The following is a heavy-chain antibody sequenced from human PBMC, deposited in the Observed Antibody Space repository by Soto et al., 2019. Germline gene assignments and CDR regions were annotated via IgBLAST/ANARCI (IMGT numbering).Heavy chain of an antibody. Sequence: RKPPGKGLEWIGSIYYSVSTYYNPSLKSRVTISVDTSKNQFSLKLSSVTAADTAVYFCAREKRRSYYCGIGV. CDR2: IYYSVST. CDR3: AREKRRSYYCGIGV. V-gene: IGHV4-39*02. J-gene: IGHJ6*01.